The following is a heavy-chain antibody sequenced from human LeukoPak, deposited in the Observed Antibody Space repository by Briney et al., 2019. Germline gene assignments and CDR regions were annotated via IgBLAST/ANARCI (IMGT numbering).Heavy chain of an antibody. CDR3: ARDSVAGTPFVY. Sequence: SVKVSCKASGGTFSSYAISWVRQAPGQGLEWMGRIIPILGIANYAQKFQGRVTITADKSTSTAYMELSSLRSEDTAVYYCARDSVAGTPFVYWGQGTLVTVSS. D-gene: IGHD6-19*01. CDR1: GGTFSSYA. J-gene: IGHJ4*02. CDR2: IIPILGIA. V-gene: IGHV1-69*04.